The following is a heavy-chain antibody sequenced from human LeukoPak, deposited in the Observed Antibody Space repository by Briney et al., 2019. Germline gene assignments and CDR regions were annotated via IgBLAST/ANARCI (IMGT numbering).Heavy chain of an antibody. J-gene: IGHJ5*02. CDR2: IYTSGST. D-gene: IGHD2-15*01. CDR3: ARDPATWWFDP. V-gene: IGHV4-4*07. Sequence: SETLSLTCTVSGGSISTYHWSWIRQPAGKGLEWIGHIYTSGSTNYNPSLKSRVTMSIDTSKNQFSLKLSYVTAADTAIYYCARDPATWWFDPWGQGTLVTVSS. CDR1: GGSISTYH.